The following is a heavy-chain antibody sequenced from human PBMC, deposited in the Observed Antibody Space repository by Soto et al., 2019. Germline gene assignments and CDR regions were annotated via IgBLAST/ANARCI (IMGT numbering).Heavy chain of an antibody. D-gene: IGHD3-16*01. CDR1: RGSIINYF. V-gene: IGHV4-59*01. CDR2: FYSSGTT. Sequence: LSLTCTVSRGSIINYFWSWIRQPPGKGLEWIGYFYSSGTTKYNPSLKSRVTMSVDTSKNQFFLNLISVTAADTAVYYCARDLSWGEGSFDLWGRGTLVTVSS. J-gene: IGHJ2*01. CDR3: ARDLSWGEGSFDL.